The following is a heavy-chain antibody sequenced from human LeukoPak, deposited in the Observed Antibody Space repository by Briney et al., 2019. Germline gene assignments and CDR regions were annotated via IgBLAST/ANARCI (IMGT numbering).Heavy chain of an antibody. CDR3: ARDPNDSSGYYYLFDY. Sequence: GRSLRLSCAASGFTFSSYAMHWVRQAPGKGLEWVAVISYDGSNKYYADSVKGRFTISRDNSKNTLYLQMNSLRAEDTAVYYCARDPNDSSGYYYLFDYWGQGTLVTVSS. CDR2: ISYDGSNK. J-gene: IGHJ4*02. CDR1: GFTFSSYA. D-gene: IGHD3-22*01. V-gene: IGHV3-30-3*01.